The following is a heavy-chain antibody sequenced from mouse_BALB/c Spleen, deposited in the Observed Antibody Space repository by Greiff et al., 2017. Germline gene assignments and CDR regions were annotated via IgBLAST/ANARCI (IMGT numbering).Heavy chain of an antibody. CDR1: GYTFTDYN. V-gene: IGHV1S29*02. J-gene: IGHJ4*01. CDR3: ARDGAYYRYDGDYYAMDY. D-gene: IGHD2-14*01. Sequence: EVQLQQSGPELVKPGASVKISCKASGYTFTDYNMHWVKQSHGKSLEWIGYIYPYNGGTGYNQKFKSKATLTVDNSSSTAYMELRSLTSEDSAVYYCARDGAYYRYDGDYYAMDYWGQGTSVTVSS. CDR2: IYPYNGGT.